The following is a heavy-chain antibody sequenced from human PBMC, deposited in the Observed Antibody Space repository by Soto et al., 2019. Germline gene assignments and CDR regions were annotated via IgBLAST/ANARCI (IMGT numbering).Heavy chain of an antibody. J-gene: IGHJ4*02. Sequence: EVRILESGGGLVQPGGSLRLSCTVSGLTFENYVMSWVRQVPGKGLQWVSTIDTSGTNTYYADSVKGRFTISRDNSRKTLYLQLSSLRDDDTALYYCASDYWGQGTLVTVSS. CDR1: GLTFENYV. V-gene: IGHV3-23*05. CDR2: IDTSGTNT. CDR3: ASDY.